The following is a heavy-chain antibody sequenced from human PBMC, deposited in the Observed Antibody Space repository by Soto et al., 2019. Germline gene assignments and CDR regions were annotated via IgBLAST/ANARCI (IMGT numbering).Heavy chain of an antibody. Sequence: QGQLQESGPGLVKPSETLSLTCAVSGDSISSPNWWSWYRQPPGKGLELIGEMFASGSSNYNPSLNGRVTISLDTSKNHFSLKLTSLAAADPAIYYCAREGFDHRPDYWGQGIPVTVSS. CDR3: AREGFDHRPDY. CDR1: GDSISSPNW. V-gene: IGHV4-4*02. CDR2: MFASGSS. J-gene: IGHJ4*02.